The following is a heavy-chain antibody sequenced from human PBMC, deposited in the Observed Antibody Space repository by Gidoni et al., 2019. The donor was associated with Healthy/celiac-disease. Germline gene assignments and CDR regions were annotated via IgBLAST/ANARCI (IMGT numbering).Heavy chain of an antibody. CDR2: IYPCDSDT. Sequence: EVQLVQSGAEGKKPGESRTISCKGSGYSFNSYWIGGVRQMPGKGLEWLGIIYPCDSDTSYSPSFQGQVTISADKSISTAYLQWSSLKASDTAMYYCARRVTGYCSGGSCYWFDPWGQGTLVTVSS. V-gene: IGHV5-51*03. D-gene: IGHD2-15*01. CDR3: ARRVTGYCSGGSCYWFDP. J-gene: IGHJ5*02. CDR1: GYSFNSYW.